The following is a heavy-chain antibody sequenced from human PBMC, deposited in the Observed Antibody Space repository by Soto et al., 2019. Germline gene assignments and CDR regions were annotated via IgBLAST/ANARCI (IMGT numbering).Heavy chain of an antibody. CDR1: GVSIHNSHSF. Sequence: PSETLSLTCTVSGVSIHNSHSFWAWIRQPPGKGLQFIASVYHNGGAHYNSSLKSRVTISVDTANNQVSLRMRSLTAADTAFYYCGRVVEGATRHTDPDSWGQGILVTVYS. J-gene: IGHJ5*01. CDR3: GRVVEGATRHTDPDS. V-gene: IGHV4-39*01. CDR2: VYHNGGA. D-gene: IGHD2-21*01.